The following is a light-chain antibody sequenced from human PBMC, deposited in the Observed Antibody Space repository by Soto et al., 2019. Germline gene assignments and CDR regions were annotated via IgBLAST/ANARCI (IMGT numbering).Light chain of an antibody. CDR1: SSNIGSNT. CDR3: ATWDDSLNGWV. CDR2: SNS. Sequence: QAVVTQPPSASGTPGQRVTISCSGSSSNIGSNTVNWYQQFPGTAPKLLIYSNSQRPSGVPDRFSGSKSGTSASLAISGLQSDDEADSYCATWDDSLNGWVFGGGTKLTVL. V-gene: IGLV1-44*01. J-gene: IGLJ3*02.